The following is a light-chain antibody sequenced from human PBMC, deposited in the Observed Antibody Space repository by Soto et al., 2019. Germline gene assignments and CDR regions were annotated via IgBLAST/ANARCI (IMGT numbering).Light chain of an antibody. CDR3: QQRSNWPVT. V-gene: IGKV3-11*01. CDR2: DAS. J-gene: IGKJ1*01. CDR1: QSVSSY. Sequence: EIVLTQSPATLSLSPGEGATLSCRASQSVSSYLDWYQQKPGQAPRLLIYDASNRATGIPARFSGSVSGTDFTLIISSLEPEDFAVYYCQQRSNWPVTFGLGTKVEV.